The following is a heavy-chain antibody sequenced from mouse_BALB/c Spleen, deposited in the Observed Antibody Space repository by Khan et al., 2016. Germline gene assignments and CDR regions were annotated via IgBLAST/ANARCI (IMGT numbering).Heavy chain of an antibody. CDR2: INTGSGGT. D-gene: IGHD1-1*01. CDR1: GYAFTNYL. Sequence: QVQLKESGAELVRPGTSVKVSCKASGYAFTNYLIEWVKQRPGQGLEWIGVINTGSGGTNYNEKFKGKATLTADKSSSTAYMQLSILTSDDSAVYFCARNVFYRIYVYSFYYWGQGTTLTVSS. CDR3: ARNVFYRIYVYSFYY. J-gene: IGHJ2*01. V-gene: IGHV1-54*01.